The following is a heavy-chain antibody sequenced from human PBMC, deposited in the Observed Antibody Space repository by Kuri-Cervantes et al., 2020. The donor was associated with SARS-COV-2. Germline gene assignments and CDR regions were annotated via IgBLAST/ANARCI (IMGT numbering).Heavy chain of an antibody. V-gene: IGHV3-48*02. CDR3: ARVGCSGGSWYPQFDP. J-gene: IGHJ5*02. D-gene: IGHD2-15*01. CDR2: ISSSSSTI. CDR1: GFTFSSYS. Sequence: WGSLSLSCAASGFTFSSYSMNWVRQAPGKGLEWVSYISSSSSTIYYADSVKGRIIISRDNAKNSLYLQMNSLRDEDTAVYYCARVGCSGGSWYPQFDPWGQGTLVTVSS.